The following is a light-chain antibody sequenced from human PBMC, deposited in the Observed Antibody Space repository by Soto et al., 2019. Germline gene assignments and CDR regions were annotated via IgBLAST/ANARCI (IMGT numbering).Light chain of an antibody. J-gene: IGKJ3*01. CDR2: GAT. Sequence: DIQMTQSPSSLSASVGDRVTITCRASQGISNFLAWYQQKPGKVPKLLIYGATTLQSGVPSRFSGSGSGTDFTLTITSLQSEDFATXXXQKYKNAPFTFGPGTKVDV. CDR1: QGISNF. V-gene: IGKV1-27*01. CDR3: QKYKNAPFT.